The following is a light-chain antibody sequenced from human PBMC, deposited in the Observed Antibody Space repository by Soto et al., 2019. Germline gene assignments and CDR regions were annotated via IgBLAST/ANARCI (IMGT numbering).Light chain of an antibody. CDR1: QSIGVW. CDR3: QYYDNYSWT. V-gene: IGKV1-5*03. J-gene: IGKJ1*01. Sequence: DIQLTQSPSTLSASVGDRVTITCRASQSIGVWLTWYQQKPGKAPKFLIYKTSTLESGVPSRFSGSGSGTELPLTISSLQPADFGTYHCQYYDNYSWTFGQGTKVEIK. CDR2: KTS.